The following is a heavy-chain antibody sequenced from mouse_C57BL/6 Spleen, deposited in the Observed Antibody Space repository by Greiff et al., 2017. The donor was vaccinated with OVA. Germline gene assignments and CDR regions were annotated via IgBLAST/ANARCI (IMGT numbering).Heavy chain of an antibody. CDR3: ARLSEDDPDY. V-gene: IGHV5-17*01. CDR2: ISSGSSTI. J-gene: IGHJ2*01. D-gene: IGHD2-12*01. Sequence: EVNVVESGGGLVKPGGSLKLSCAASGFTFSDYGMHWVRQAPEKGLEWVAYISSGSSTIYYADTVKGRFTISRDNAKNTLFLQMTSLRSEDTAMYYCARLSEDDPDYWGQGTTLTVSS. CDR1: GFTFSDYG.